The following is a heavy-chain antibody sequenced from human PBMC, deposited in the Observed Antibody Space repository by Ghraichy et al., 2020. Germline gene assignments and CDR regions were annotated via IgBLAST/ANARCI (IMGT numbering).Heavy chain of an antibody. Sequence: SETLSLTCTVSGGSISSGGYYWSWIRHHPGKGLEWIGYIYYSGSTYYNPSLKSRVTISVDTSKNQFSLKLSSVTAADTAVYYCARSPAAILYYYGMDVWGQRTTLTVS. CDR2: IYYSGST. V-gene: IGHV4-31*03. CDR3: ARSPAAILYYYGMDV. CDR1: GGSISSGGYY. J-gene: IGHJ6*02. D-gene: IGHD2-2*02.